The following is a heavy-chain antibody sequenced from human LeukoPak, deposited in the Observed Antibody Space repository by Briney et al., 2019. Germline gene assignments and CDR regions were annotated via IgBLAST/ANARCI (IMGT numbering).Heavy chain of an antibody. D-gene: IGHD3-10*01. CDR3: ARDGGYYYGSGSLI. Sequence: GGSLRLSCAASGFTFSSYSMNWVRQAPGKGLEWVSYISSSGSTIYYADSVKGRFTISRDNAKNSLYLQMNSLRAEDTAVYYCARDGGYYYGSGSLIWGQGTLVTVSS. V-gene: IGHV3-48*04. CDR2: ISSSGSTI. CDR1: GFTFSSYS. J-gene: IGHJ4*02.